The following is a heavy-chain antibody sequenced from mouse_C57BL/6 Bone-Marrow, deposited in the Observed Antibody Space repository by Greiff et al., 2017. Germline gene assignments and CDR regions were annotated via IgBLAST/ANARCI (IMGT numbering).Heavy chain of an antibody. V-gene: IGHV1-81*01. CDR3: ARFYYGYDGWFAY. J-gene: IGHJ3*01. CDR2: IYPRSGNT. CDR1: GYTFTSYG. D-gene: IGHD2-2*01. Sequence: QVQLKESGAELARPGASVKLSCKASGYTFTSYGISWVKQRTGQGLEWIGEIYPRSGNTYYNEKFKGKATLTADKSSSTAYMELRSLTSEDSAVXIWARFYYGYDGWFAYWGQGTLVTVSA.